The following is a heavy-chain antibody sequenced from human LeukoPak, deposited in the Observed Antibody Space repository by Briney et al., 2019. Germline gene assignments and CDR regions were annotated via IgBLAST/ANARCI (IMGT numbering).Heavy chain of an antibody. CDR1: GGTFSSYA. V-gene: IGHV1-69*13. CDR3: ARGVVPAAIDYYYYYMDV. Sequence: SVKVSCKASGGTFSSYAISWVRQAPGQGLEWMGGIILIFGTANYAQKFQGSVTITADESTSTAYVELSSLRSEDTAVYYCARGVVPAAIDYYYYYMDVWGKGTTVTVSS. D-gene: IGHD2-2*01. J-gene: IGHJ6*03. CDR2: IILIFGTA.